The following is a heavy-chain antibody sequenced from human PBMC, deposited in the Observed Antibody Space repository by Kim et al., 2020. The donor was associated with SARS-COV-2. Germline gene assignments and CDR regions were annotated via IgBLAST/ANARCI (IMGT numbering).Heavy chain of an antibody. V-gene: IGHV3-74*01. Sequence: SSTSYADSVKGRFTISRDNAKNTLYLQMNSLRAEDTAVYYCARDYDILTGWGQGTTVTVSS. CDR2: SST. J-gene: IGHJ6*02. CDR3: ARDYDILTG. D-gene: IGHD3-9*01.